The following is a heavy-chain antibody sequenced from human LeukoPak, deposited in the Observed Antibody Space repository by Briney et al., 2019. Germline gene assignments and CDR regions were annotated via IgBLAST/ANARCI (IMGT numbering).Heavy chain of an antibody. CDR3: ARGSYYYMDV. J-gene: IGHJ6*03. V-gene: IGHV4-59*01. CDR1: GGSISSYF. CDR2: IYNSGST. Sequence: SETLSLTCTVSGGSISSYFCSWIRQPPGKGLEWIGYIYNSGSTKYKPSLKSRVIISVDTSKNQFSLKLSSVTAADTAVYYCARGSYYYMDVWGKGTTVTVSS.